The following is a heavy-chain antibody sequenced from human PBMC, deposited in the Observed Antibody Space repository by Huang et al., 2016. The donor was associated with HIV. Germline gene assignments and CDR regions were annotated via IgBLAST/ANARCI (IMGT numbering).Heavy chain of an antibody. CDR2: IYYSGTT. Sequence: QLQLQESGPGLVKPSETLSLTCAVSGGSVSSSTYYWGWIRQPPGKGLEWIGSIYYSGTTYYNPSLKIRVTISVDTSKNQFSRKLNSVTAADTAVYYCARHDKQWLGLFDYWGQGTLVTVSS. CDR1: GGSVSSSTYY. V-gene: IGHV4-39*01. D-gene: IGHD6-19*01. J-gene: IGHJ4*02. CDR3: ARHDKQWLGLFDY.